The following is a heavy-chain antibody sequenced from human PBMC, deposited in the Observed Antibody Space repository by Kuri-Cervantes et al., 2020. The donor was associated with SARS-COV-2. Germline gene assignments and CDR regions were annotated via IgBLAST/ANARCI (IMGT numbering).Heavy chain of an antibody. CDR3: ARFRITMRGFDP. Sequence: ASVKVSCKASGYTFTGYYMHWVRQAPGQGLEWMGWINPNSGGTNYAQKFQGRGTMTSDTSISTAYMEQSRLRSDDTAVYYCARFRITMRGFDPWGQGTLVTVSS. J-gene: IGHJ5*02. V-gene: IGHV1-2*02. CDR1: GYTFTGYY. D-gene: IGHD3-22*01. CDR2: INPNSGGT.